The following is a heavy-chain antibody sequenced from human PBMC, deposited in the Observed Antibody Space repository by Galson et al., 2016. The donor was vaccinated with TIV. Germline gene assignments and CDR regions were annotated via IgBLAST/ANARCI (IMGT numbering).Heavy chain of an antibody. CDR1: GGIINSYA. V-gene: IGHV1-69*13. CDR3: AGSRHHLRGDPIYNYIMDV. CDR2: IFPMFSSP. J-gene: IGHJ6*02. Sequence: SVKVSCKASGGIINSYAINWVRQAPGQGLEWLGGIFPMFSSPTYAQKFQGRVTLIADESTTTAYMELSSLRSEDTAIYYCAGSRHHLRGDPIYNYIMDVGAQGTTVTFSS. D-gene: IGHD2-21*02.